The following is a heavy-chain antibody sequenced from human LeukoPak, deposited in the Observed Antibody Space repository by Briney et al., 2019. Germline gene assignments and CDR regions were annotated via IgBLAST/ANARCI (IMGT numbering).Heavy chain of an antibody. Sequence: PSETLSLTCAVYGGSFSGYYWSWIRQPPGKGLEWIGEINHSGSTTYNPSLKSRVTMSVDTSKNQFSLKLSSVTAADTAVYYCARYLSGNWGFGVDVWGKGTTVTVSS. J-gene: IGHJ6*04. D-gene: IGHD7-27*01. V-gene: IGHV4-34*01. CDR2: INHSGST. CDR1: GGSFSGYY. CDR3: ARYLSGNWGFGVDV.